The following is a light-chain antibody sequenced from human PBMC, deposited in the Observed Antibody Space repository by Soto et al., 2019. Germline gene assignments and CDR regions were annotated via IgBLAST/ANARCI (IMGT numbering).Light chain of an antibody. V-gene: IGKV3-20*01. J-gene: IGKJ1*01. CDR3: QQYGSSQT. CDR1: QSVSSSY. Sequence: EIVLTQSPGTLSLSPGERATLSCRASQSVSSSYLASYQQKPGQPPRLLIYGASSRATGIPDRFSGSGSGTDFTLTISRLEPEDFAVYYCQQYGSSQTFGQGTKVEIK. CDR2: GAS.